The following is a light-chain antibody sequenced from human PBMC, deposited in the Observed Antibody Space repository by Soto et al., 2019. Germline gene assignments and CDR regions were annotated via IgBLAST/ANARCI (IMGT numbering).Light chain of an antibody. CDR1: GNCQL. CDR3: QQTHSFPLT. V-gene: IGKV1-12*01. CDR2: TTS. J-gene: IGKJ4*01. Sequence: MTQASISVFGILGGRSNLHFSGGSGNCQLLAWYQQKPGKAPKLLIYTTSSLQSGVPSRFSGSGSGTDFTLTISSLQPEDFATYYCQQTHSFPLTFGGGTKVQIK.